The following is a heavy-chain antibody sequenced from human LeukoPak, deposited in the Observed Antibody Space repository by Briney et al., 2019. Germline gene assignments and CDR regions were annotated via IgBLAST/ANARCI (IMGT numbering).Heavy chain of an antibody. CDR1: GFIFARHA. Sequence: GGSLRLSCAASGFIFARHAMSWVRQAPGKGLEWVSIITNGGGGTYYADSVRGRFTISRDNFENTMSLQMSSLRAEDTAVYYCAKDLSSSGWLAYFDYWGQGILVTVSS. CDR3: AKDLSSSGWLAYFDY. D-gene: IGHD6-19*01. CDR2: ITNGGGGT. J-gene: IGHJ4*02. V-gene: IGHV3-23*01.